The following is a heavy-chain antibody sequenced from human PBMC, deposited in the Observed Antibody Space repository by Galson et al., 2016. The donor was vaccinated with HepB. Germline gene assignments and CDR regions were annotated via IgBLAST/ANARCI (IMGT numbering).Heavy chain of an antibody. D-gene: IGHD2-15*01. J-gene: IGHJ3*02. CDR2: IWYDGSGK. V-gene: IGHV3-33*01. CDR1: GFTFSSYG. Sequence: SLRLSCAASGFTFSSYGIHWVRQAPGKGLEWVAVIWYDGSGKYYADSVKGRFTISRDKSRNTLNLQMNSLRVEDTAVYFGTIRHAGQPKFYCSGGSCFHDGFDIWGQGTVVTVSS. CDR3: TIRHAGQPKFYCSGGSCFHDGFDI.